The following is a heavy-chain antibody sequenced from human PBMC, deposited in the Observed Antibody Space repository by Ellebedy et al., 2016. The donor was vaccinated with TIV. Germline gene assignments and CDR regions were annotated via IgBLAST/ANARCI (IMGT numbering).Heavy chain of an antibody. Sequence: PGGSLRLSCAASGFTFSSYAMHWVRQAPGKGLEWVAVISYDGSNKYYADSVKGRFTISRDNSKNTLYLQMNSLRAEDTAVYYCARAIGYCTNGVCYKRSNNYYGMDVWGQGTTVTVSS. V-gene: IGHV3-30-3*01. J-gene: IGHJ6*02. D-gene: IGHD2-8*01. CDR1: GFTFSSYA. CDR3: ARAIGYCTNGVCYKRSNNYYGMDV. CDR2: ISYDGSNK.